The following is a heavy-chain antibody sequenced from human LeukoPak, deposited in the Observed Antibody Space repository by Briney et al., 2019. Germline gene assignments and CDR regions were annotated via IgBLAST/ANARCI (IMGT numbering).Heavy chain of an antibody. CDR1: GFTVSNNY. D-gene: IGHD5-18*01. J-gene: IGHJ6*02. CDR3: AREGGGSYDFLDVGSRMDV. Sequence: PWGSLRLSCAASGFTVSNNYMSWVRQAPGKGPEYVSVIYSDGSTYYADSVKGRFTISRDNSKNTLYLQMNSLRAGDTAVYYCAREGGGSYDFLDVGSRMDVWGQGTTVTVSS. CDR2: IYSDGST. V-gene: IGHV3-53*01.